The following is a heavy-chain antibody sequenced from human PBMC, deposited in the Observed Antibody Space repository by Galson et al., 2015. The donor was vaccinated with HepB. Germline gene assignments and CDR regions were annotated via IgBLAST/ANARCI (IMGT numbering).Heavy chain of an antibody. D-gene: IGHD3-16*02. CDR2: IKVDGSER. CDR1: GFTFSDYW. Sequence: SLRLSCAASGFTFSDYWMTWVRQAPGKGLEWVANIKVDGSERYYVDSVKGRFTLSRDNAKNSLYLQMNSLRAEDTAVYYCARGLTYDDYLWGTYRYHLDYWGQGTLVTVSS. V-gene: IGHV3-7*03. CDR3: ARGLTYDDYLWGTYRYHLDY. J-gene: IGHJ4*02.